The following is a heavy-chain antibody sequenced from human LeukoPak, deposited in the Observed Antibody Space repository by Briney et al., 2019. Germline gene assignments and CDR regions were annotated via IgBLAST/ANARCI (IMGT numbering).Heavy chain of an antibody. Sequence: PSETLSLTCAVYGGSFSGYYWSWIRQPPGKGLEWIGEINHSRSTNYNPSLKSRVTISVDTSKNQFSLKLSSVTAADTAVYYCARGTRTFDPWGQGTLVTVSS. V-gene: IGHV4-34*01. J-gene: IGHJ5*02. CDR3: ARGTRTFDP. D-gene: IGHD2-2*01. CDR2: INHSRST. CDR1: GGSFSGYY.